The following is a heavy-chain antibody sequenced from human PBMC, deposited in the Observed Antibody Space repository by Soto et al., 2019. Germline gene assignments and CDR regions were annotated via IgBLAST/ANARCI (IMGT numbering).Heavy chain of an antibody. D-gene: IGHD1-26*01. CDR2: ISAYTGNT. V-gene: IGHV1-18*01. Sequence: QVQLVQSGAEVKKPGASAKVSCKASGYTFSSSDISWVRQAPGQGLEWMGWISAYTGNTNYAQRLQGRLTMTTDTSPKTDYVELRSLRADDTAVYYCALGGPISGSHWGGDYWGQGTLVTVSS. J-gene: IGHJ4*02. CDR1: GYTFSSSD. CDR3: ALGGPISGSHWGGDY.